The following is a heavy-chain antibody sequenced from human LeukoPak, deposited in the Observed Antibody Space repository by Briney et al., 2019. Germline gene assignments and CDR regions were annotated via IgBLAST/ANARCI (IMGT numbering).Heavy chain of an antibody. Sequence: GASVKVSCKASGGTFSSYAISWVRQAPGQGLEWMGGIIPIFGTANYAQKFQGRVTITADESTSPAYMELSSLRSEDTAVYYCARLMDGSGSYYNVDHYYYYYMDVWGKGTTVTVSS. V-gene: IGHV1-69*01. D-gene: IGHD3-10*01. J-gene: IGHJ6*03. CDR2: IIPIFGTA. CDR3: ARLMDGSGSYYNVDHYYYYYMDV. CDR1: GGTFSSYA.